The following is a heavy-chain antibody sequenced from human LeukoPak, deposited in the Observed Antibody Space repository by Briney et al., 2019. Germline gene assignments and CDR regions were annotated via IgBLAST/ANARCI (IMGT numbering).Heavy chain of an antibody. D-gene: IGHD3-22*01. CDR3: AKERRITMLVVVTNPFDY. Sequence: GGSLRLSCAASGFTFSSYAISWVRQPPGKGLEWVAANSRSGGSTYYADSVKGRSTISRDNTKNEPYLQMTSLRADDTAVYYCAKERRITMLVVVTNPFDYWGQGTLVTVSS. CDR2: NSRSGGST. CDR1: GFTFSSYA. V-gene: IGHV3-23*01. J-gene: IGHJ4*02.